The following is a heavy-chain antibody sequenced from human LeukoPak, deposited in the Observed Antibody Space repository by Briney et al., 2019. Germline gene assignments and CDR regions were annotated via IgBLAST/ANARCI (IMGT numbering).Heavy chain of an antibody. CDR1: GGSIGSYY. D-gene: IGHD4-11*01. CDR3: ARDGHDYSNYDRFDP. CDR2: IYTSGST. J-gene: IGHJ5*02. V-gene: IGHV4-4*07. Sequence: SETLSLTCTVSGGSIGSYYWSWIRQPAGKGLEWIGRIYTSGSTNYNPSLKSRVTMSVDTSKNQFSLKLSSVTAADTAVYYCARDGHDYSNYDRFDPWGQGTLVTVSS.